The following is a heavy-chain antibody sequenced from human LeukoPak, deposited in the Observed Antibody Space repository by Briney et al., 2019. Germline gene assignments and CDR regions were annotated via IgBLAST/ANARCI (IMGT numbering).Heavy chain of an antibody. J-gene: IGHJ4*02. Sequence: RGESLKISCKGSGYSFTSYWIGWVRQMPGKGLEWMGIIYPGDSDTRYSPSFQGQVTISADKSISTAYLQWSSLKASDTAMYYRALTPYYYDSSGYYYFDYWGQGTLVTVSS. V-gene: IGHV5-51*01. CDR2: IYPGDSDT. CDR1: GYSFTSYW. CDR3: ALTPYYYDSSGYYYFDY. D-gene: IGHD3-22*01.